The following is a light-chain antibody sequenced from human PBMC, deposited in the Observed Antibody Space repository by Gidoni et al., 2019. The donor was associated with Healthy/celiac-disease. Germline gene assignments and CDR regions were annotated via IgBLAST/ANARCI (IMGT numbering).Light chain of an antibody. Sequence: EIVMTQSPATLSVSPGERATLSCRASQSVSSNLAWYQQKPGQAPRLLIYGASTRATGIPARFSGSGSGTEFTLTISSLQSEDFAVYYCQQGGTFXGXTKVEIK. CDR2: GAS. CDR3: QQGGT. V-gene: IGKV3-15*01. CDR1: QSVSSN. J-gene: IGKJ4*01.